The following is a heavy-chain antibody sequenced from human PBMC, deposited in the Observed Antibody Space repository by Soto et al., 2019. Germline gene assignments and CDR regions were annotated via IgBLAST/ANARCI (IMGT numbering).Heavy chain of an antibody. CDR3: ARMMPGVLYYFDY. Sequence: ASVKVSCKASGYTFTSYAMHWVRQAPGQRLEWMGWINAGNGNTKYSQKFQGRVTITRDTSASTAYMELSSLRSEDTAVYYCARMMPGVLYYFDYWGQGTLVTVSS. J-gene: IGHJ4*02. CDR2: INAGNGNT. V-gene: IGHV1-3*01. CDR1: GYTFTSYA. D-gene: IGHD2-2*01.